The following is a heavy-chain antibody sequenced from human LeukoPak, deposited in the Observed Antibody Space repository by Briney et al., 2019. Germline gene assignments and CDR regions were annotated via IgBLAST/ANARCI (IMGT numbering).Heavy chain of an antibody. CDR1: GLTFSSHW. CDR2: ITNDGSST. D-gene: IGHD3-3*01. V-gene: IGHV3-74*01. J-gene: IGHJ6*02. CDR3: ARLAFGDFWSGYPYYYYGMDV. Sequence: GGSLRLSCAASGLTFSSHWMHWVRQAPGKGLVWVSRITNDGSSTTYADSVKGRFTISRDNAKNMLYLQVNSLRAEDTAVYYCARLAFGDFWSGYPYYYYGMDVWGQGTTVTVSS.